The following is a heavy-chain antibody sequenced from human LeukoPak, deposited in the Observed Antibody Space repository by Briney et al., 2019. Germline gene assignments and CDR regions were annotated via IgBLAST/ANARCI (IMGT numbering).Heavy chain of an antibody. D-gene: IGHD3-10*01. V-gene: IGHV3-23*01. Sequence: GGSLRLSCAASGFSFSSYAMTWVRQAPGKGLEWVSSISGGYSTTYYADSVKGRFTISRDNSKNTLYLQMNSLRAEDTAVYYCARDPQGTSYPPQWGQGTLVTVSA. CDR1: GFSFSSYA. J-gene: IGHJ4*02. CDR2: ISGGYSTT. CDR3: ARDPQGTSYPPQ.